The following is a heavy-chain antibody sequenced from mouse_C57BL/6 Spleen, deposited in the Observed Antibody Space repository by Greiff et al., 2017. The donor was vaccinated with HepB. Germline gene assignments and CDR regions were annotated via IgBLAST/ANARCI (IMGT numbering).Heavy chain of an antibody. Sequence: VKLKESGAELARPGASVKLSCKASGYTFTSYGISWVKQRTGQGLEWIGEIYPRSGNTYYNEKFKGKATLTADKSSSTAYMELRSLTSEDSAVYFCARWKLGDYYAMDYWGQGTSVTVSS. D-gene: IGHD4-1*01. J-gene: IGHJ4*01. V-gene: IGHV1-81*01. CDR1: GYTFTSYG. CDR3: ARWKLGDYYAMDY. CDR2: IYPRSGNT.